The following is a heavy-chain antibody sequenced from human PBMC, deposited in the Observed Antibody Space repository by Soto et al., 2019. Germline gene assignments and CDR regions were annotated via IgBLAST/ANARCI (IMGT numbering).Heavy chain of an antibody. CDR3: ARRSSSWYFDY. CDR1: GFTFSNYA. Sequence: EVQLLESGGGLVQPGGSLRLSCAASGFTFSNYAMNWVRQAPGKGLEWVSVISGSGDSIYYADSVKGRFTISRDSSKNTLYLQMNSLRAEDTAVYYCARRSSSWYFDYWGQGTLVTVSS. CDR2: ISGSGDSI. J-gene: IGHJ4*02. D-gene: IGHD6-13*01. V-gene: IGHV3-23*01.